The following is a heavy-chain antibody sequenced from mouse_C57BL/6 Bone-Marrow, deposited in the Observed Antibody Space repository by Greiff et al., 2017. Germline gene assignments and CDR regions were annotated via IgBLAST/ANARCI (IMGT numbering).Heavy chain of an antibody. D-gene: IGHD1-1*01. Sequence: EVKVVESGTVLARPGASVKMSCKTSGYTFTSYWMHWVKQRPGQGLEWIGAIYPGNSDTSYNQKFKGKAKLTAVTSASTAYMELSSLTNEDSAVYYCTRGKVLRGNYYAMDYWGQGTSVTVSS. CDR3: TRGKVLRGNYYAMDY. CDR1: GYTFTSYW. V-gene: IGHV1-5*01. J-gene: IGHJ4*01. CDR2: IYPGNSDT.